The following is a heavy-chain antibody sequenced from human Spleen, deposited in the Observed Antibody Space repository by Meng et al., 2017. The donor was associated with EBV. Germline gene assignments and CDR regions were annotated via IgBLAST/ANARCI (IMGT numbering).Heavy chain of an antibody. D-gene: IGHD3-16*02. CDR1: GESFSGHY. CDR3: ARQSTYRLLDP. Sequence: QGQLHQWGAGLLKPSETLSLTCALYGESFSGHYWTWIRQPPGKGLEWIGEINESGITNYNPSLKSRVTLSIDTSERHFSLNLSSVTAADTAVYYCARQSTYRLLDPWGQGTLVTVSS. V-gene: IGHV4-34*01. J-gene: IGHJ5*02. CDR2: INESGIT.